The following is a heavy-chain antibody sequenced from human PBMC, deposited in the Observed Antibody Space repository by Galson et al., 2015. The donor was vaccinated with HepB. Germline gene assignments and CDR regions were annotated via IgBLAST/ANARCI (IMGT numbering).Heavy chain of an antibody. CDR1: GDSVSSNSAA. J-gene: IGHJ3*02. V-gene: IGHV6-1*01. CDR2: TYYRSKWSN. CDR3: ARADDTGAFDI. D-gene: IGHD3-10*01. Sequence: CAISGDSVSSNSAAWNWIRQSPLRGLEWLGRTYYRSKWSNDYAVSVKSRVTVNTDTSKNQFSLLLNSVTPEDTAVYYCARADDTGAFDIWGQGTMVTVSS.